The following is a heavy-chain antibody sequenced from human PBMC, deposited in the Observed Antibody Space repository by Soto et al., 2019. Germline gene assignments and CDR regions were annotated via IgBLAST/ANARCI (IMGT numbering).Heavy chain of an antibody. Sequence: HAHLVQSGAEVKRPGASLKVSCKASGYSFTGYYIHWVRQAPRQGLEWMGWINPDSGATNYAQNFQGRVTLTSDTSISTASMDLTSLTSDDTAVYYCARGDYGTGGYPFPYFDYWGQGTLVIVSS. CDR1: GYSFTGYY. J-gene: IGHJ4*02. CDR2: INPDSGAT. D-gene: IGHD2-8*02. CDR3: ARGDYGTGGYPFPYFDY. V-gene: IGHV1-2*02.